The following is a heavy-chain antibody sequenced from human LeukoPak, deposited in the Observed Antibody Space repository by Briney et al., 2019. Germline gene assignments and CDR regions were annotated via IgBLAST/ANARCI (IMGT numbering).Heavy chain of an antibody. V-gene: IGHV3-23*01. CDR3: AKNPIRSGWYYFDY. CDR1: GFTFSSYA. J-gene: IGHJ4*02. CDR2: ISGSGGST. Sequence: GGFLRLSCAASGFTFSSYAMSWVRQAPGKGLEWVSAISGSGGSTYYADSVKGRFTISRDNSKNTLYLQMNSLRAEDTAVYYCAKNPIRSGWYYFDYWGQGTLVTVSS. D-gene: IGHD6-19*01.